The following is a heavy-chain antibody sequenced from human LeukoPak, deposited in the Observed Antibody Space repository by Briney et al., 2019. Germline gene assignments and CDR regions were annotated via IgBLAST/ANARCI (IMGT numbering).Heavy chain of an antibody. Sequence: PSETLSLTCTVSGGSISSSSYYWGWIRQPPGKGLEWIGSIYYSGSTYYNPSLKSRVTISVDTSKNHFSLKLSSVTAADTAVYYCARSRSTPGWFDPWGQGTLVTVSS. D-gene: IGHD2-15*01. CDR2: IYYSGST. CDR1: GGSISSSSYY. CDR3: ARSRSTPGWFDP. J-gene: IGHJ5*02. V-gene: IGHV4-39*02.